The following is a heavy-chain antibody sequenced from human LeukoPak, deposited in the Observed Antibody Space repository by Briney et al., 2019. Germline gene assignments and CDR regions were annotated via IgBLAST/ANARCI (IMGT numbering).Heavy chain of an antibody. CDR2: INSGGSST. Sequence: GGSLRLSCATSGFTFSSYWMHWVRQAPGKGLVWVSRINSGGSSTSYADSVKGRFTISRDNAKNTLYLQMNSLRAEDTAVYYCARYYYDSSGYYPTEGFDYWGQGTLVTVSS. D-gene: IGHD3-22*01. CDR3: ARYYYDSSGYYPTEGFDY. CDR1: GFTFSSYW. J-gene: IGHJ4*02. V-gene: IGHV3-74*01.